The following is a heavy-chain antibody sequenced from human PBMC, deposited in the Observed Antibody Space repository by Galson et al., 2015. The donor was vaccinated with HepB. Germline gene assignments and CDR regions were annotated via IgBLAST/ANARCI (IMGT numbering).Heavy chain of an antibody. V-gene: IGHV2-5*02. CDR2: IYWDDDK. D-gene: IGHD4-23*01. Sequence: PALVKPTQTLTLTCTFSGFSLSTSGVGVGWIRQPPGKALEWLALIYWDDDKRYSPSLKSRLTITKDTSKNQVVLTMTNMDPVDTATYYCAHNNDYGGNSRDWFDPWGQGTLVTVSS. CDR3: AHNNDYGGNSRDWFDP. J-gene: IGHJ5*02. CDR1: GFSLSTSGVG.